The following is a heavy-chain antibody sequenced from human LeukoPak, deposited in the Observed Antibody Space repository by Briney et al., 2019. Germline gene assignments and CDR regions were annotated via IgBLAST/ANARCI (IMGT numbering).Heavy chain of an antibody. J-gene: IGHJ4*02. D-gene: IGHD2-21*02. V-gene: IGHV3-23*01. CDR3: VKARMPHCGTDCLES. CDR2: ISGGGGST. Sequence: GGSLRLSCAASGFTFSSYAMSWVRQAPGKGLEWVSAISGGGGSTYYADSVKGRFTISRDNSKNTLYLQLNSLRAEDTAVYYCVKARMPHCGTDCLESWGQGTLVTVSS. CDR1: GFTFSSYA.